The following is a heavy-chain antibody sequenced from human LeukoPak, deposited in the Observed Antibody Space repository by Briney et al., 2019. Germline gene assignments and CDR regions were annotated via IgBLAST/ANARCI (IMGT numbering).Heavy chain of an antibody. J-gene: IGHJ5*02. CDR2: IKNDGSIT. V-gene: IGHV3-74*01. CDR1: GFIFSGYC. Sequence: GGSLRLSCAASGFIFSGYCMHWVRQAPGKGLVWLSRIKNDGSITSYAASVKGRFTIYRDPAKHTLYLQMNSLRVEDTAVYYCTKSDWFDPWGQGTLVTVSS. D-gene: IGHD3-3*01. CDR3: TKSDWFDP.